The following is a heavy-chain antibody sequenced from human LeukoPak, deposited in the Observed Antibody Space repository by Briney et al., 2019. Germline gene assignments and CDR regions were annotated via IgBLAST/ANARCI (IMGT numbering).Heavy chain of an antibody. CDR3: ARDREAYYDSSGYYFGY. CDR2: IKQDGSEK. Sequence: PGGSLRLSCAASGFTFNNYWMSWVWQAPGKGLEWVANIKQDGSEKYYVDSVKGRFTISRDNAKNSLYLQMNSLRAEDTAVYYCARDREAYYDSSGYYFGYWGQGTLVTVSS. CDR1: GFTFNNYW. V-gene: IGHV3-7*01. J-gene: IGHJ4*02. D-gene: IGHD3-22*01.